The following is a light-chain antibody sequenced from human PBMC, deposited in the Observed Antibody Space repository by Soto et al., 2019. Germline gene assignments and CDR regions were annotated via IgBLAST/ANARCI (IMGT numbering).Light chain of an antibody. CDR3: QQYYNWPPYT. Sequence: EVVMTQSPATLSVSPGDRATLSCRASQSVDTNVAWYQQKPGQAPRLLVYRASTRATGIPARFTGFGSGTDFTLTISGLQSDDFVVYYCQQYYNWPPYTFGQGTKLQIK. J-gene: IGKJ2*01. CDR2: RAS. CDR1: QSVDTN. V-gene: IGKV3-15*01.